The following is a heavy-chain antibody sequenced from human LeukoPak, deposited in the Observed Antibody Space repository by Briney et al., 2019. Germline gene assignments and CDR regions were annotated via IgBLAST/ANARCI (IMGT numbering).Heavy chain of an antibody. CDR1: GGSISSGGYS. Sequence: SETLSLTCTVSGGSISSGGYSWSWIRQPPGKGLEWIGYIYHSGSTYYNPSLKSRVTISVDRSKNQFSLKLSSVTAADTAVYYCARERSYYYDSSGYYFWDAFDIWGQGTMVTVSS. V-gene: IGHV4-30-2*01. CDR3: ARERSYYYDSSGYYFWDAFDI. J-gene: IGHJ3*02. CDR2: IYHSGST. D-gene: IGHD3-22*01.